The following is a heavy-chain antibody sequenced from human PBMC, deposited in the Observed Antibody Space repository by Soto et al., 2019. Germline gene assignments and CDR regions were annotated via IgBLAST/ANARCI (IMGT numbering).Heavy chain of an antibody. Sequence: QVQLVQSGAEVKKPGASVKLSCRTSGYTFTHYYIHWVRQAPGQGLEWLAIINPASGSTNYAQAFQGRVTLTMDSSTTTAYMELSGLRAEDTAIFYCARDLAAGDHWGQGTLVTVSS. J-gene: IGHJ4*02. CDR2: INPASGST. D-gene: IGHD6-13*01. CDR3: ARDLAAGDH. CDR1: GYTFTHYY. V-gene: IGHV1-46*01.